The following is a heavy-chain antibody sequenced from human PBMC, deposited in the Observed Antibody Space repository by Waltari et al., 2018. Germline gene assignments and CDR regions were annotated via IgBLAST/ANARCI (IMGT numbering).Heavy chain of an antibody. D-gene: IGHD3-10*01. V-gene: IGHV1-3*01. CDR1: GYTFTSYA. Sequence: QVQLVQSGAEVKKPGASVKVSCKASGYTFTSYAMHWVRQAPGQRLEWMGWINAGNGNTKYSQKFQGRVTITRDTSASTAYMELSSLRSEDTAVYYCARVGITMVQGVAFFDYWGQGTQVTFSS. CDR3: ARVGITMVQGVAFFDY. CDR2: INAGNGNT. J-gene: IGHJ4*02.